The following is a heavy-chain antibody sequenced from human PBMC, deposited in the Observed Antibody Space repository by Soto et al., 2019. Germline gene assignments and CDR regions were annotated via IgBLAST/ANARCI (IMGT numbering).Heavy chain of an antibody. D-gene: IGHD2-21*01. J-gene: IGHJ5*02. Sequence: SETLSLTCAVSGGPFSGVYWSWIRQPPGKGLEWIGGVNHRGSANYNPSPESRVTMSVDTSKNQFSLKLTSVTAADSAVYYCARDAFCGSGTCRVGHWFDPWGQGTLVTV. CDR1: GGPFSGVY. CDR3: ARDAFCGSGTCRVGHWFDP. CDR2: VNHRGSA. V-gene: IGHV4-34*01.